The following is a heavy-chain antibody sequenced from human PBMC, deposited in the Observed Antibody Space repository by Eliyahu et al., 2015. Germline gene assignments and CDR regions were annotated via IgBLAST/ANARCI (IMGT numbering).Heavy chain of an antibody. CDR1: GFSLSXSGVG. V-gene: IGHV2-5*02. J-gene: IGHJ3*02. CDR2: IYWDDDK. CDR3: AHSRIAARDDAFDI. D-gene: IGHD6-6*01. Sequence: QITLKESGPTLVKPTQTLTLTCTXSGFSLSXSGVGVGWIRQPPGKALEWLALIYWDDDKRYSPSLKSRLTITKDTSKNQVVLTMTNMDPVDTATYYCAHSRIAARDDAFDIWGQGTMVTVSS.